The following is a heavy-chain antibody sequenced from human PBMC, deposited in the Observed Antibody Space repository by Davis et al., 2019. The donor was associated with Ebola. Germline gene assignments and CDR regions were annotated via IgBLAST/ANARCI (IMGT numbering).Heavy chain of an antibody. CDR3: ARGNYGDYIVLYYYNMDV. J-gene: IGHJ6*02. CDR2: IYYSGST. V-gene: IGHV4-59*01. Sequence: SETLSLTCTVSGGSMSSSYWSWVRQPPGKGLEWIGYIYYSGSTNYNPSLKSRVTMSVDTSKNQFSLKLSSVTAADTAVYYCARGNYGDYIVLYYYNMDVWGQGTTVTVSS. CDR1: GGSMSSSY. D-gene: IGHD4-17*01.